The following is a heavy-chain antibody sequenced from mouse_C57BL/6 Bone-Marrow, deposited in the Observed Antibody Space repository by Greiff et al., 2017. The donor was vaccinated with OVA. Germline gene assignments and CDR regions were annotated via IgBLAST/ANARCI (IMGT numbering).Heavy chain of an antibody. V-gene: IGHV1-82*01. CDR3: AGWDYGSRDY. D-gene: IGHD1-1*01. CDR2: IYPGDGDT. Sequence: VQLQESGPELVKPGASVKISCKASGYAFSSSWMNWVKQRPGKGLEWIGRIYPGDGDTNYNGKFKGKATLTADKSSSTAYMQLSSLTSEDSAVYFCAGWDYGSRDYWGQGTTLTVSS. CDR1: GYAFSSSW. J-gene: IGHJ2*01.